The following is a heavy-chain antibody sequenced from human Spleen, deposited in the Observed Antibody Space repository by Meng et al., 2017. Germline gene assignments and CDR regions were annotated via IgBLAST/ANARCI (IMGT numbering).Heavy chain of an antibody. CDR3: ATRGNPYLNC. J-gene: IGHJ4*02. Sequence: PVVHAGGAVKKPGASVKVSSNASRYTLTSDGFSWVRQAPGKGLEWMGWINRYSGNTDYSQKFQGRVTMTTDTSTSTAYMELTSLRSDDTAVYYCATRGNPYLNCWGQGTLVTVSS. CDR1: RYTLTSDG. V-gene: IGHV1-18*01. CDR2: INRYSGNT.